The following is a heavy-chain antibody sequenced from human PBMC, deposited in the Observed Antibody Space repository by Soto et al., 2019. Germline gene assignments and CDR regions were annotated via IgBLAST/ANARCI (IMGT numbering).Heavy chain of an antibody. CDR2: IISIFGTA. Sequence: QVPLVQSGAEVKKPGSSVKVSCKASGGTFSSYAISWVRQAPGQGLEWMGGIISIFGTANYAQKFQGRVTITADESTRTAYMELSSLRTEDTAVDYCARDFLPYYDILNGQENYYYFYGMDVWGQGTTVTVSS. CDR1: GGTFSSYA. V-gene: IGHV1-69*01. CDR3: ARDFLPYYDILNGQENYYYFYGMDV. J-gene: IGHJ6*02. D-gene: IGHD3-9*01.